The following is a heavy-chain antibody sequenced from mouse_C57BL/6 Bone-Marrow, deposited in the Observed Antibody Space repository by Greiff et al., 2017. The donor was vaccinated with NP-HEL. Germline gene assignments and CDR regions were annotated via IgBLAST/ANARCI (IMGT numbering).Heavy chain of an antibody. J-gene: IGHJ2*01. D-gene: IGHD1-1*01. V-gene: IGHV10-1*01. CDR2: IRSKSNNYAT. Sequence: EVQGVESGGGLVQPKGSLKLSCAASGFSFNTYAMNWVRQAPGKGLEWVARIRSKSNNYATYYADSVKDRFTISRDDSESMLYLQMNNLKTEDTAMYYCVRGDYGSSYGGYFDYWGQGTTLTVSS. CDR3: VRGDYGSSYGGYFDY. CDR1: GFSFNTYA.